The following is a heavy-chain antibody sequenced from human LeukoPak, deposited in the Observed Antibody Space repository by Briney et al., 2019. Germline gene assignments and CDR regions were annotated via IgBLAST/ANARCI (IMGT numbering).Heavy chain of an antibody. CDR1: GFTFSSYW. CDR3: TTPERYYYDTSDFYGSPY. V-gene: IGHV3-15*01. Sequence: GGSLRLSCAASGFTFSSYWMSWVRQAPGKGLEWVGRITSKADGGTRDYAAPVKGRFTISRDDSKNTLYLQMNSLKTEDTAVYYCTTPERYYYDTSDFYGSPYWGQGTLVTVSS. J-gene: IGHJ4*02. CDR2: ITSKADGGTR. D-gene: IGHD3-22*01.